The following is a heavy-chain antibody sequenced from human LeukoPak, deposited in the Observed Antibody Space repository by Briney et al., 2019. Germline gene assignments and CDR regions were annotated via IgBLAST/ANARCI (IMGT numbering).Heavy chain of an antibody. CDR2: ISGSGGRT. CDR1: GFTFSNYA. CDR3: AGHYGGNSDY. J-gene: IGHJ4*02. V-gene: IGHV3-23*01. Sequence: GGSLRLSCAASGFTFSNYAMSWVRQAPGKGLEWVSVISGSGGRTYYADSVKGRFTISRDNSKNTLYLQMNSLRAEDTAVYYCAGHYGGNSDYWGQGTLVTVSS. D-gene: IGHD4-23*01.